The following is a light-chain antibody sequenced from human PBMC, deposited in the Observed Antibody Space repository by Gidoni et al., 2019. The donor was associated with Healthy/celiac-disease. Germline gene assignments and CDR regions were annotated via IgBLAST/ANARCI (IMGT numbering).Light chain of an antibody. CDR3: QQYGSSPKT. V-gene: IGKV3-20*01. Sequence: EIVLTPSPGTLSLSPGERATLSCRASQSVSSSYLAWYQQKPGQAPRLLIYGAASRATGIPDRFSGSGSGTDFTLTISRLDPEEFAVYYCQQYGSSPKTFGQGTKVEIK. J-gene: IGKJ1*01. CDR2: GAA. CDR1: QSVSSSY.